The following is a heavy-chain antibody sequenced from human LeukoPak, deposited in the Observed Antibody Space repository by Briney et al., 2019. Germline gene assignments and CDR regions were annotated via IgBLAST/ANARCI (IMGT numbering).Heavy chain of an antibody. D-gene: IGHD2-2*01. CDR1: GYTFSTYD. CDR2: MNPNSGNT. J-gene: IGHJ5*02. Sequence: ASGRPSYNPFGYTFSTYDIIWLSQAAGQRLKWMGWMNPNSGNTGYAQKFQGRVTMTRNTSISTAYMELSSLRSEDTAVYYCARPHCSSTDCHPPEWFDPWGQGTLVTVSS. CDR3: ARPHCSSTDCHPPEWFDP. V-gene: IGHV1-8*01.